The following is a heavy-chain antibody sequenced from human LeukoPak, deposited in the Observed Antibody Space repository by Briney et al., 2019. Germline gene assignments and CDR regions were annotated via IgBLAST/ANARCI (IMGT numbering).Heavy chain of an antibody. D-gene: IGHD2-15*01. J-gene: IGHJ4*02. CDR1: GGSFSGCY. CDR3: ARGTASVVVVAARLDYFDY. V-gene: IGHV4-34*01. Sequence: SETLSLTCAVYGGSFSGCYWSWIRQPPGKGLEWIGEINHSGSTNYNPSLKCRVTISVDTSKNQFSLKLSSVTAADTAVYYCARGTASVVVVAARLDYFDYWGQGTLVTVSS. CDR2: INHSGST.